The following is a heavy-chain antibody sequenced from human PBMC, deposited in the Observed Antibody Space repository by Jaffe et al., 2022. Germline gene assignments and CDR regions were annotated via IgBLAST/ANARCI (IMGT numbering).Heavy chain of an antibody. CDR1: GGSISSGSYY. V-gene: IGHV4-61*02. CDR2: IHTSGST. CDR3: ARDGGRYYDSSGYYYFDY. Sequence: QVQLQESGPGLVKPSQTLSLTCTVSGGSISSGSYYWSWIRQPAGKGLEWIGRIHTSGSTNYNPSLKSRVTISVDTSKNQFSLKLSSVTAADTAVYYCARDGGRYYDSSGYYYFDYWGQGTLVTVSS. J-gene: IGHJ4*02. D-gene: IGHD3-22*01.